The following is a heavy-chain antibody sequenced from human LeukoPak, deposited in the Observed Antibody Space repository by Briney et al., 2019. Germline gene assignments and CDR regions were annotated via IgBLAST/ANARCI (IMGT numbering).Heavy chain of an antibody. CDR2: INRDGSER. J-gene: IGHJ4*02. Sequence: PGGSLRLSCAASGFTFSNYWMTWVRQAPGKGLEWVANINRDGSERYYVDSVKGRFTISRDNSKNTLYLQMNSLRAEDTAVYYCARDPTVTLPPKVYYFDYWGQGTLVTVSS. V-gene: IGHV3-7*01. CDR1: GFTFSNYW. D-gene: IGHD4-17*01. CDR3: ARDPTVTLPPKVYYFDY.